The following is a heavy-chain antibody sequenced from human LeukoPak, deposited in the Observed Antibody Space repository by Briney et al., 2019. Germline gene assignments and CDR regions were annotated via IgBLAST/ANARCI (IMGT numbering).Heavy chain of an antibody. Sequence: SETLSLTCAVYNGSFSGYYWSWIRQPPGKGLEWIGEINHSGSTNYNPSLKSRVTISVDTSKSQFSLKLSSVTAADTAVYYCATIVVVTATNYWFDPWGQGTLVTVSS. CDR2: INHSGST. V-gene: IGHV4-34*01. D-gene: IGHD2-21*02. CDR3: ATIVVVTATNYWFDP. J-gene: IGHJ5*02. CDR1: NGSFSGYY.